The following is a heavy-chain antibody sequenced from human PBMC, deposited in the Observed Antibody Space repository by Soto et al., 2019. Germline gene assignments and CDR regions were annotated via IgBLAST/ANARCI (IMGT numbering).Heavy chain of an antibody. V-gene: IGHV3-33*01. J-gene: IGHJ4*02. CDR2: IWYDGSNK. D-gene: IGHD3-10*01. Sequence: QVQLVESGGGVVQPGRSLRLSCAASGFTFSSYGMHWVRQAPGKGLEWVAVIWYDGSNKYYADSVKGRFTISRDNSKNTLYLQMNGRRAEDTAVYYCAREEIGLWFGEGWPIDYWGQGTLVTVSS. CDR1: GFTFSSYG. CDR3: AREEIGLWFGEGWPIDY.